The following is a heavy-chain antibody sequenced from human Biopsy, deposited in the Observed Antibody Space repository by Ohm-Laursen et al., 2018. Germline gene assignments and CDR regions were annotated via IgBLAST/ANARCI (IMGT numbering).Heavy chain of an antibody. CDR1: GDSVSSGSFY. Sequence: GTLSLTCTVSGDSVSSGSFYWTWIRQPPGQGLEYIGHIYDRGSTATYNPSLESRVTMSVDMPKNQFSLKLSSVTAADTAIYYCARGMRSSGWPYFDSWGQGTLVTVSS. CDR2: IYDRGSTA. CDR3: ARGMRSSGWPYFDS. J-gene: IGHJ4*02. V-gene: IGHV4-61*01. D-gene: IGHD6-19*01.